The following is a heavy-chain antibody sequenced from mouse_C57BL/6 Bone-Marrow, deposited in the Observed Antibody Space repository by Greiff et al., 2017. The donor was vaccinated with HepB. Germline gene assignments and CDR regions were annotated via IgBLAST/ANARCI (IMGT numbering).Heavy chain of an antibody. Sequence: QVQLKESGPGLVQPSQSLSITCTVSGFSLTSYGVHWVRQSPGKGLEWLGVIWSGGSTDYNAAFISRLSISKDNSKSQVFFKMNSLQADDTAIYYCARNPVTTPYCYAMDYWGQGTSVTVSS. V-gene: IGHV2-2*01. CDR1: GFSLTSYG. CDR3: ARNPVTTPYCYAMDY. D-gene: IGHD2-2*01. CDR2: IWSGGST. J-gene: IGHJ4*01.